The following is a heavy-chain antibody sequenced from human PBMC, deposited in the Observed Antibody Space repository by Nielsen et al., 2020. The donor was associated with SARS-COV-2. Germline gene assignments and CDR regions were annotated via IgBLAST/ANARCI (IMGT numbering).Heavy chain of an antibody. J-gene: IGHJ4*02. CDR1: GFTFNNYG. D-gene: IGHD3-10*01. V-gene: IGHV3-33*01. CDR2: IWYDASIE. CDR3: ARDRPGNYLDY. Sequence: GGSLRLSCEASGFTFNNYGMHWVRKVPGKGLEWVAIIWYDASIEYYADSVKGRFTISRDNSKNILYLVMDDLRAEDTAVYYCARDRPGNYLDYWGQGTLVTVSS.